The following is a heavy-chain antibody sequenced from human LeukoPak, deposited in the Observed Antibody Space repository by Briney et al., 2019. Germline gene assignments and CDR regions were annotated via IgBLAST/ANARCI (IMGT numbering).Heavy chain of an antibody. V-gene: IGHV3-48*03. Sequence: GGSLRLSCAASGFTFSSYEMNWVRQAPGKGLEWVSYISSSGSTIYYADSVKGRFTISRDNAKNSLYLQMNSLRAEDTAVYYCPLSTATTDYYYYYGMDVWGQGTTVTVSS. J-gene: IGHJ6*02. CDR3: PLSTATTDYYYYYGMDV. CDR1: GFTFSSYE. CDR2: ISSSGSTI. D-gene: IGHD4-17*01.